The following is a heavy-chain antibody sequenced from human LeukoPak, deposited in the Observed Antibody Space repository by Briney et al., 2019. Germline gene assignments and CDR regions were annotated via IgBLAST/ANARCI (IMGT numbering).Heavy chain of an antibody. Sequence: PGRSLRLSCTTSGFTFGDYGFNWVRQAPGKGLEWVSVIYSGGSTYYADSVKGRFTISRDNSKNTLHLQMSSLRAEDTAVYYCARGDSSGYYPFDYWGQGTLVTVSS. CDR3: ARGDSSGYYPFDY. J-gene: IGHJ4*02. CDR1: GFTFGDYG. CDR2: IYSGGST. V-gene: IGHV3-53*01. D-gene: IGHD3-22*01.